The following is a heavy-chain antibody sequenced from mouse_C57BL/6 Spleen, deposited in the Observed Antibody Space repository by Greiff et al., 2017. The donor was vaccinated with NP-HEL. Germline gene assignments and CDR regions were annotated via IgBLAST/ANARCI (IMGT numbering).Heavy chain of an antibody. CDR1: GYTFSSYW. CDR2: IYPGDGDT. J-gene: IGHJ1*03. CDR3: AREITTVVATDWYFDV. V-gene: IGHV1-80*01. D-gene: IGHD1-1*01. Sequence: VQLQQSGAELVKPGASVKISCKASGYTFSSYWMNWVKQRPGKGLEWIGQIYPGDGDTNYNGKFKGKATLTADKSSSTAYMQLSSLTSEDSAVYFCAREITTVVATDWYFDVWGTRTTVTVSS.